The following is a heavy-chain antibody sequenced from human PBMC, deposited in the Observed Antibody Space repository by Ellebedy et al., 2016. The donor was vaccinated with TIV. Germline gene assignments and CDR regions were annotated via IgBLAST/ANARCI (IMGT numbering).Heavy chain of an antibody. Sequence: GESLKISCKGSGYSFTIYWIAWVRQMPGKGLEWMGIIYPGDSDTRYSPSFQGQVTISADKSISTAYLQWSSLKASDTAMYYCARRGIAAAGRGWSDAFDIWGQGTMVTVSS. CDR2: IYPGDSDT. CDR1: GYSFTIYW. J-gene: IGHJ3*02. V-gene: IGHV5-51*01. D-gene: IGHD6-13*01. CDR3: ARRGIAAAGRGWSDAFDI.